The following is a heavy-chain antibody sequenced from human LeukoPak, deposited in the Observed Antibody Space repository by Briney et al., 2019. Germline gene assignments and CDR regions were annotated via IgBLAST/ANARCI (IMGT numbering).Heavy chain of an antibody. J-gene: IGHJ4*02. D-gene: IGHD4-11*01. CDR2: ISYDGSDK. CDR1: GFTFRSYA. V-gene: IGHV3-30-3*01. Sequence: GRSLRLSCAASGFTFRSYAMHWVRQAPGKGLEWVAFISYDGSDKHYADSVKGRFTISRDNSKNTLYLQMNSLRVDETAVYYCERDPVGTTEAGDYWGQGTLVTVSS. CDR3: ERDPVGTTEAGDY.